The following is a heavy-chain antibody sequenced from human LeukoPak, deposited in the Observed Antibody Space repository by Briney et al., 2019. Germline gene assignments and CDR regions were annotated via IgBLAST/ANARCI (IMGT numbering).Heavy chain of an antibody. D-gene: IGHD5-12*01. J-gene: IGHJ4*02. V-gene: IGHV1-2*02. CDR3: ARDLYRSGYGFDY. CDR2: INPNSGGT. Sequence: ASLNLTCRHSGYSATGYDMDWMPEAPGQWLKRMGWINPNSGGTNYAQKFQGRVTMTRDTSISTAYMELSRLRSDDTAVYYCARDLYRSGYGFDYWGQGTLVTVSS. CDR1: GYSATGYD.